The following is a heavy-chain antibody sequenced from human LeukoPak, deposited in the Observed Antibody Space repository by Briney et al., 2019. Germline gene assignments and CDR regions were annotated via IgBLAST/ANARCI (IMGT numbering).Heavy chain of an antibody. D-gene: IGHD3-3*01. CDR2: IDNIGNT. CDR3: VRGRIPIFGVVTPHFDN. Sequence: NPSETLSLTCTVSRRSLSRYYLRWIRQPPGKGLEWIGYIDNIGNTNSNPSLKRRVTMSVDTSKNQFSLKLSSVIAADTAVYYCVRGRIPIFGVVTPHFDNWGQGTLVTVSS. V-gene: IGHV4-59*01. CDR1: RRSLSRYY. J-gene: IGHJ4*02.